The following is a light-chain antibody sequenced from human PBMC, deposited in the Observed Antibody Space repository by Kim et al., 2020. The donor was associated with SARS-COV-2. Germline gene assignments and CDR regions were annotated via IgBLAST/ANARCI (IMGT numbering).Light chain of an antibody. CDR2: EDS. CDR1: SGNIADNY. CDR3: QSYDISNVI. J-gene: IGLJ2*01. V-gene: IGLV6-57*04. Sequence: LTQPHSVSESPGNTVTISRTRTSGNIADNYVQWYQQRPGSAPTIVIYEDSERPSGVPDRFSGSIDTSSSSASLTISGLKTEDEADYYCQSYDISNVIFGGGTQLTVL.